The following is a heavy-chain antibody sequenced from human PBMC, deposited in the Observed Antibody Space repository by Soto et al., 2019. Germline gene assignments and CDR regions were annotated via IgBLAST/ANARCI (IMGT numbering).Heavy chain of an antibody. V-gene: IGHV1-18*01. CDR1: GYTFTSYG. CDR3: ARRRVTSGGSGSYYNRAPPYYYGMDV. D-gene: IGHD3-10*01. J-gene: IGHJ6*02. CDR2: ISAYNGNT. Sequence: ASVKVSCKASGYTFTSYGISWVRQAPGQGLEWMGWISAYNGNTNYAQKLQGRVTMTTDTSTSTAYMELRSLRSDDTAVYYCARRRVTSGGSGSYYNRAPPYYYGMDVWGQGTTVTVSS.